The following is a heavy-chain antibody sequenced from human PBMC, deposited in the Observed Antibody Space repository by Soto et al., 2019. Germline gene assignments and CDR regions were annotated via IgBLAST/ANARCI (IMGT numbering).Heavy chain of an antibody. Sequence: GASVKVSCKVSGYTLTELSMHWVRQAPGKGLEWMGGFDPEDGETIYAQKFQGRVTMTEDTSTDTAYMELSSLRSEDTAVYYCATRTDSSGYYSNFDYWGQGTLVTVSS. CDR2: FDPEDGET. D-gene: IGHD3-22*01. CDR1: GYTLTELS. CDR3: ATRTDSSGYYSNFDY. V-gene: IGHV1-24*01. J-gene: IGHJ4*02.